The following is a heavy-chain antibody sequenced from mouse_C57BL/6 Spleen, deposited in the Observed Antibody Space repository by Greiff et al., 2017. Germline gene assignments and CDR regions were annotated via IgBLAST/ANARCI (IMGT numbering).Heavy chain of an antibody. V-gene: IGHV5-4*01. Sequence: EVQGVESGGGLVKPGGSLKLSCAASGFTFSSYAMSWVRQTPEKRLEWVATISDGGSYTYYPDNVKGRFTISRDNAKNNLYLQMSHLKSEDTAMYYCARADYYDYDEGSAMDYWGQGTSVTVSS. CDR1: GFTFSSYA. D-gene: IGHD2-4*01. CDR2: ISDGGSYT. J-gene: IGHJ4*01. CDR3: ARADYYDYDEGSAMDY.